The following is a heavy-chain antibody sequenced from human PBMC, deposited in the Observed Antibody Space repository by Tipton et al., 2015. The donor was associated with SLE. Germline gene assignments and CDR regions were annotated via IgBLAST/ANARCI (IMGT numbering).Heavy chain of an antibody. V-gene: IGHV4-59*01. J-gene: IGHJ4*02. CDR1: GGSFSGYY. Sequence: TLSLTCTVYGGSFSGYYWSWIRQPPGKGLEWIGYIYYSGSTNYNPSLKSRVTISVDTSKNQFSLKLSSVTAADTAAYYCASLWSSSWYLDYWGQGTLVTVSS. CDR2: IYYSGST. CDR3: ASLWSSSWYLDY. D-gene: IGHD6-13*01.